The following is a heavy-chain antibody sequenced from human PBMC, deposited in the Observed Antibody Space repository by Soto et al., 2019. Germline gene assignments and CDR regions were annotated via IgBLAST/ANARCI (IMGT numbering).Heavy chain of an antibody. Sequence: DVQLVESGGGLIQPGESLRLSCAAFGLTISRKKYVAWVRQAPGKELEWVSALYDVDGSFYADSVKGRFTTTSDSSKTTVYLQMNDLRPDDTAVYYCATWHEREHAYDVWGQGTTVTVSS. CDR1: GLTISRKKY. J-gene: IGHJ3*01. CDR2: LYDVDGS. D-gene: IGHD1-1*01. CDR3: ATWHEREHAYDV. V-gene: IGHV3-53*01.